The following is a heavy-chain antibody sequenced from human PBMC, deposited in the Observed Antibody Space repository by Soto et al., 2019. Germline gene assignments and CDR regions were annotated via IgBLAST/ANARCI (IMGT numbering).Heavy chain of an antibody. CDR1: GFTFRDYY. D-gene: IGHD1-26*01. CDR3: ARGGSYPNWYFDL. V-gene: IGHV3-11*06. Sequence: PGGSLRLSCAASGFTFRDYYMSWVRQAPGKGLEWVSYISSSSSYINYADSVKGRFTISRDDAKNSLYLQMNSLRGEDTAVYYCARGGSYPNWYFDLWGRGTLVTVSS. CDR2: ISSSSSYI. J-gene: IGHJ2*01.